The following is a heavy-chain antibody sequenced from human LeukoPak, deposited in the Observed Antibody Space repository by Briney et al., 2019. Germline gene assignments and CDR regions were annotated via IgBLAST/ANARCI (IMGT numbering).Heavy chain of an antibody. D-gene: IGHD3-16*02. V-gene: IGHV4-59*01. Sequence: SETLSLTCTVSGGSISSYYWSWIRQPPGKGLEWIGYIYYSGSTNYNASLKSRVTISLDTSKNQFSLKLTSVTAADTAVYYCARDRMITFGGIIVPNWYFDLWGRGTLVTVPS. J-gene: IGHJ2*01. CDR2: IYYSGST. CDR1: GGSISSYY. CDR3: ARDRMITFGGIIVPNWYFDL.